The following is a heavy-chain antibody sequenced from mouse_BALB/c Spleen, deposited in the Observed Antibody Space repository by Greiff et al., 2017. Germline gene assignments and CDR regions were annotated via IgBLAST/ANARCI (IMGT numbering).Heavy chain of an antibody. D-gene: IGHD1-1*01. CDR1: GFNIKDTY. V-gene: IGHV14-3*02. Sequence: EVKLVESGAELVKPGASVKLSCTASGFNIKDTYMHWVKQRPEQGLEWIGRIDPANGNTKYDPKFQGKATITADTSSNTAYLQLSSLTSEDTAVYYCAPITTADYWGQGTTLTVSS. CDR2: IDPANGNT. CDR3: APITTADY. J-gene: IGHJ2*01.